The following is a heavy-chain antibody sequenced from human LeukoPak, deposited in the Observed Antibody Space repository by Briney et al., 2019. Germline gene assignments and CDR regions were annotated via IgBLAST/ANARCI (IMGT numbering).Heavy chain of an antibody. CDR3: ARTYFGSGNTLVH. CDR2: ISSSSSFI. J-gene: IGHJ4*02. D-gene: IGHD3-10*01. CDR1: GFTFSTYA. V-gene: IGHV3-21*01. Sequence: GGSLRLSCAASGFTFSTYAMDWVRQAPGKGLEWFSSISSSSSFIYYADSLKGRFTISRDNAKNSLYLQMNSLRAEDTAVYYCARTYFGSGNTLVHWGQGTLVTVSS.